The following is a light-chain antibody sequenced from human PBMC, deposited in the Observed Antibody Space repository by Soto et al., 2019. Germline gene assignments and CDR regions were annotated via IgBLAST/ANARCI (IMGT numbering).Light chain of an antibody. J-gene: IGLJ1*01. CDR1: RSNIGSNT. Sequence: VLTQPPSASGTPGQRVTISCSGSRSNIGSNTVNWFQQLPGTAPKLLIYSDNQRPSGVPGRFSGSKSGTSASLAISGLQSEDEADYYCAVWDDSLNGRHVFGTGTKVTVL. CDR2: SDN. CDR3: AVWDDSLNGRHV. V-gene: IGLV1-44*01.